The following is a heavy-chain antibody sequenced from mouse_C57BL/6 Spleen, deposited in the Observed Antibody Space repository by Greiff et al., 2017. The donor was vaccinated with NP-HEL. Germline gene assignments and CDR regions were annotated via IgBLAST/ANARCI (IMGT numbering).Heavy chain of an antibody. Sequence: VQLQQPGAELVRPGSSVKLSCKASGYTFTSYWMHWVKQRPIQGLEWIGNIDPSDSETHYNQKFKDKATLTVDKSSSTAYMQLSSLTSEDSAVYYSARGEGYDYAVRCAHWGQGTLVSVSA. J-gene: IGHJ3*01. D-gene: IGHD2-4*01. CDR3: ARGEGYDYAVRCAH. CDR1: GYTFTSYW. V-gene: IGHV1-52*01. CDR2: IDPSDSET.